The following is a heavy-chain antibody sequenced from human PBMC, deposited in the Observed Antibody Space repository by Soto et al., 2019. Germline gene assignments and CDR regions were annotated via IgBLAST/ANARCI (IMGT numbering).Heavy chain of an antibody. Sequence: HPGGSLRLSCAASGFTFSSYWMHWVRQAPGKGLVWVSRINSDGSSTSYADSVKGRFTISRDNAKNTLYLQMNSLRAEDTAVYYCARAHYYYYGMDVWGQGNTVTVSS. V-gene: IGHV3-74*01. CDR3: ARAHYYYYGMDV. J-gene: IGHJ6*01. CDR2: INSDGSST. CDR1: GFTFSSYW.